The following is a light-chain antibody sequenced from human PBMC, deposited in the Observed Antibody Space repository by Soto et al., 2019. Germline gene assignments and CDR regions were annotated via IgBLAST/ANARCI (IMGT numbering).Light chain of an antibody. Sequence: IVMTQSPATLSVSPGERATLSCRASQSLDNKLAWYQQKPGQAPRLLIYAVSTRATGSPSRFSGRGSGTDFTLTISSLNSEDFAVYYCQQYNNRSSFGPGPKVNIK. V-gene: IGKV3-15*01. CDR1: QSLDNK. J-gene: IGKJ3*01. CDR3: QQYNNRSS. CDR2: AVS.